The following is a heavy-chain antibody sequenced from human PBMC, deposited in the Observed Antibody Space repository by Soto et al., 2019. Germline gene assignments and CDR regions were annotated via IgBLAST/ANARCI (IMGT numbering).Heavy chain of an antibody. CDR2: INHSGST. D-gene: IGHD6-13*01. V-gene: IGHV4-34*01. CDR3: ATAPGEQQLVRRPNWFDP. CDR1: GVSFRGYY. Sequence: SETLYLTSADHGVSFRGYYWGWIRQPPGKGLEWIGEINHSGSTNYNPSLKSRVTISVDTSKNQFSLKLSSVTAADTAVYYCATAPGEQQLVRRPNWFDPWGQG. J-gene: IGHJ5*02.